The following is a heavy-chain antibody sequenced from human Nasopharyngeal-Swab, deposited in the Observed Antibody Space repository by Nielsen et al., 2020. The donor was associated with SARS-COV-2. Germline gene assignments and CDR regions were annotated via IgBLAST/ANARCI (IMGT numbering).Heavy chain of an antibody. Sequence: GGSLRLSCAASGFTFSSYGMHWVRQAPGKGLEWVAVIWYDGSNKYYADSVKGRFTISRDNSKNTLFLQMSSLRDEETAVYYCAKGGSLSGSWDWGQGTLVTVSS. CDR3: AKGGSLSGSWD. V-gene: IGHV3-33*06. CDR2: IWYDGSNK. CDR1: GFTFSSYG. J-gene: IGHJ4*02. D-gene: IGHD1-26*01.